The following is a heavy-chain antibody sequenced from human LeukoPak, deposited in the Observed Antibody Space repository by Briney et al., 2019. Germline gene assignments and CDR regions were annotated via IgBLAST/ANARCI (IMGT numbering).Heavy chain of an antibody. CDR1: GGSLKSNY. D-gene: IGHD6-19*01. V-gene: IGHV4-4*07. J-gene: IGHJ4*02. CDR2: VSTTGSP. CDR3: AREAGISSVRPLDY. Sequence: PSETLSLTCSVSGGSLKSNYWTWIRQPAGKGLEWIGRVSTTGSPNYNGFLKSRLTMSVDTSKNQFSLKLSSVTAADTAVYYRAREAGISSVRPLDYWGQGTLVTVSS.